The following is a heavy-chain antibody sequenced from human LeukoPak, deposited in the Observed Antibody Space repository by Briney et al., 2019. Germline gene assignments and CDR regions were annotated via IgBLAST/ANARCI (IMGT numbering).Heavy chain of an antibody. D-gene: IGHD2-2*01. V-gene: IGHV1-18*01. CDR1: GYTFTSYG. CDR2: ISAYNGNT. CDR3: ASHYCSTTSCCPQYFQY. Sequence: ASVKVSCKASGYTFTSYGISWVRQAPGQGLEWMGWISAYNGNTNYAQKLQGRVTMTSDTSTSTAYMELRSLRSDDTAVYYCASHYCSTTSCCPQYFQYWGQGTLVTVSS. J-gene: IGHJ1*01.